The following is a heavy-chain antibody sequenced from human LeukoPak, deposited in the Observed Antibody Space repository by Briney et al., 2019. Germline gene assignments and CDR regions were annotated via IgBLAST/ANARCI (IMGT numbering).Heavy chain of an antibody. CDR2: IDPSDSYT. D-gene: IGHD3-10*01. CDR1: GYIFTSCR. J-gene: IGHJ4*02. Sequence: GESLKISCQGSGYIFTSCRISWVRQMPGKGLEWMGRIDPSDSYTNYSPSFQGHVTISADKSISTAFLQWSSLEASDTAMYYWARHSYGSGSSLLDYWGQGTLVTVSS. V-gene: IGHV5-10-1*01. CDR3: ARHSYGSGSSLLDY.